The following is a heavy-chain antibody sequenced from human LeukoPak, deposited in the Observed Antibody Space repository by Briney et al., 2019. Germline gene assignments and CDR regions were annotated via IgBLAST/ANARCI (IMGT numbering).Heavy chain of an antibody. CDR2: ISSSSSYT. V-gene: IGHV3-11*06. Sequence: KTGGSLRLSCAASGFTFSAYYTSWIRQAPGKGLEWVSYISSSSSYTNYADSVKGRFTISRDNAKNSLYLQMNSLRAEDTAVYYCASTIFGVVTHDAFEIWGRGTMVTVSS. CDR1: GFTFSAYY. J-gene: IGHJ3*02. CDR3: ASTIFGVVTHDAFEI. D-gene: IGHD3-3*01.